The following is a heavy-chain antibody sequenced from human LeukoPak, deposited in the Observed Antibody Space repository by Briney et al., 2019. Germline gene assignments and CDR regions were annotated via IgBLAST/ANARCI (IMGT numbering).Heavy chain of an antibody. D-gene: IGHD2-21*02. V-gene: IGHV3-23*01. CDR1: GFTFSSYA. CDR3: ATSPGRYCGGDCYFDS. CDR2: ISGGDGNT. J-gene: IGHJ4*02. Sequence: PGGSLRLSCAASGFTFSSYAMSWVRQAPGKGLEWVSSISGGDGNTYYADSVKGRFTISRDNSKNTVYLQLNSLRAEDTAVYYCATSPGRYCGGDCYFDSWGQGSLVTVSS.